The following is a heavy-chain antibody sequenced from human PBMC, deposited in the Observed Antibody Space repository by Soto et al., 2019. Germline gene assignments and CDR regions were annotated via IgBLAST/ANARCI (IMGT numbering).Heavy chain of an antibody. CDR3: ACIFSGGYGYGFYYYGMDV. V-gene: IGHV4-39*01. CDR1: GGSVSSGSYS. J-gene: IGHJ6*02. CDR2: IYYSGST. D-gene: IGHD5-18*01. Sequence: SETLSLTCTVPGGSVSSGSYSCSWIRPPPGNGREWIGYIYYSGSTYYNPSLKSRVTISVDTSRNQFSLKLSSVTAADTAVYYCACIFSGGYGYGFYYYGMDVWGQGTTVTVSS.